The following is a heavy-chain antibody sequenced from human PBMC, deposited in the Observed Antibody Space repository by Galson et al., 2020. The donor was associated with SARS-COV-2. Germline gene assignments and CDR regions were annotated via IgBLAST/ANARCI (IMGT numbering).Heavy chain of an antibody. CDR2: ISGSASRT. Sequence: TGGSLRLSCAASGFSFSNYAMTWVRQAPGKGLEWVSSISGSASRTDYADSVKGRFTISRDKSKNTLYLQMNSLGVEDTAVYYCAKEGASVTGDSNWFDPWGQGALVTVSS. CDR1: GFSFSNYA. D-gene: IGHD3-9*01. J-gene: IGHJ5*02. CDR3: AKEGASVTGDSNWFDP. V-gene: IGHV3-23*01.